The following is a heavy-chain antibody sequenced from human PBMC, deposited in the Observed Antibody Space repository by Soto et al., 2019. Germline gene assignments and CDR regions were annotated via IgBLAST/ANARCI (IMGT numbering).Heavy chain of an antibody. CDR3: AKSRAIVVVPAAIGWFDP. J-gene: IGHJ5*02. CDR2: ISSSSSYI. CDR1: GFTFSSYS. Sequence: GGSLRLSCAASGFTFSSYSMNWIRQAPGKGLEWVSSISSSSSYIYYADSVKGRFTISRDNAKNSLYLQMNSLRAEDTAVYYCAKSRAIVVVPAAIGWFDPWGQGXLVTVSS. V-gene: IGHV3-21*01. D-gene: IGHD2-2*01.